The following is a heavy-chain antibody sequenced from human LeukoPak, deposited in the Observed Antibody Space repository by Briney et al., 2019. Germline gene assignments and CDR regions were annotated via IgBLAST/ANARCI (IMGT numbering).Heavy chain of an antibody. CDR2: IKQDGSEK. CDR1: GFTFSSYW. Sequence: GGSLRLSCAASGFTFSSYWMSWVRQAPGKGLEWVANIKQDGSEKYYVDSVKGRFTISRDNAKNSLYLQMNSLRAEDTAVYYCARDSLAIFGVVTNPLDYWGQGTLVTVSS. D-gene: IGHD3-3*01. V-gene: IGHV3-7*01. J-gene: IGHJ4*02. CDR3: ARDSLAIFGVVTNPLDY.